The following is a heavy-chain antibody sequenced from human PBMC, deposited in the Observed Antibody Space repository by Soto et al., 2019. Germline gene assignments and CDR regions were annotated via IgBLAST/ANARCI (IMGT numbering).Heavy chain of an antibody. CDR3: VRGRAFMSRGAFDI. Sequence: QVQLQQRGAGLLKPSETLSLTCAVLGGSFSDYYWTWIRQPPGKGLEWIGEINHSGSTSYNPSLKSRLTLSVDTSTKEFSLTLSSVTAADTAAYHCVRGRAFMSRGAFDIWGQGTMVTVSS. CDR2: INHSGST. V-gene: IGHV4-34*02. J-gene: IGHJ3*02. CDR1: GGSFSDYY. D-gene: IGHD1-26*01.